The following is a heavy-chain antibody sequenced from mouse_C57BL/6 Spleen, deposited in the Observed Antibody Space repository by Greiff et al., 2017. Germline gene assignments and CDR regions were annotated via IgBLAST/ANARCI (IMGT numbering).Heavy chain of an antibody. Sequence: EVHLVESGGDLVKPGGSLKLSCAASGFTFSSYGMSWVRQTPDKRLEWVATISSGGSYTYYPDSVKGRFTISRDNAKNTLYLQMSSLKSEDTAMYYCARPYGSTSTGYFDVWGTGTTVTVSS. J-gene: IGHJ1*03. D-gene: IGHD1-1*01. V-gene: IGHV5-6*01. CDR2: ISSGGSYT. CDR1: GFTFSSYG. CDR3: ARPYGSTSTGYFDV.